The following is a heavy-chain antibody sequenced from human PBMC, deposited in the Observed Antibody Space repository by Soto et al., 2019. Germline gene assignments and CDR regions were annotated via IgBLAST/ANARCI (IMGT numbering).Heavy chain of an antibody. V-gene: IGHV4-4*02. CDR1: GASIGSGGW. Sequence: SETLSLTCAVSGASIGSGGWWSWVRQPPGKGLEWIAEIFHDGNTNYSPSLKSRVTISVDKSQNQFSLNVYSVTAADTAVYYCARHEGWTGPDQWGQGTLVTISS. D-gene: IGHD2-8*02. J-gene: IGHJ5*02. CDR2: IFHDGNT. CDR3: ARHEGWTGPDQ.